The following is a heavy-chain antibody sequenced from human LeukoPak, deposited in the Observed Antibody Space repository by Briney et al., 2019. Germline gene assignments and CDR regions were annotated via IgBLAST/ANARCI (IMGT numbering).Heavy chain of an antibody. J-gene: IGHJ4*02. Sequence: GGSLRLSCAASGFTFTSYWMHWVRQAPGKGLVWVSRINSDGSSTNYADSVKGRFTISRDNAKNTLYLQMNSLRAEDTAVYYCARDGEARGADFDYWGQGTLVTVSS. CDR3: ARDGEARGADFDY. CDR1: GFTFTSYW. CDR2: INSDGSST. V-gene: IGHV3-74*01. D-gene: IGHD2-21*01.